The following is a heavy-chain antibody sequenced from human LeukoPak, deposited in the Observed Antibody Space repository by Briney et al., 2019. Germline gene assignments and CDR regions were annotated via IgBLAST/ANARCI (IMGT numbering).Heavy chain of an antibody. Sequence: GRSLRLSCAASGFTFSNYGMHWARQAPGKGLEWMAIISYDGSNKYYGDSVKGRFTISRDNSKNTMYLQMNSLRAEDTALYYCAKDSPWRYYDSTGFSGSWGQGTLVTVSS. V-gene: IGHV3-30*18. CDR1: GFTFSNYG. CDR2: ISYDGSNK. J-gene: IGHJ5*02. CDR3: AKDSPWRYYDSTGFSGS. D-gene: IGHD3-3*01.